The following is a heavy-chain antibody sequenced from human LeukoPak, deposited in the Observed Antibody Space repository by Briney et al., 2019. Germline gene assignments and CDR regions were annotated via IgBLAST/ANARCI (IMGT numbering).Heavy chain of an antibody. J-gene: IGHJ4*02. CDR3: ARNVGRSDY. CDR2: ISSSSSTI. Sequence: GGSLRLSCAASGFTFSSYSMNWVRQAPGKGLEWVSYISSSSSTIYYADSVKGRFTISRDNAKNSLYLQMNSLGDEDTAVYYCARNVGRSDYWGQGTLVTVSS. CDR1: GFTFSSYS. V-gene: IGHV3-48*02. D-gene: IGHD1-26*01.